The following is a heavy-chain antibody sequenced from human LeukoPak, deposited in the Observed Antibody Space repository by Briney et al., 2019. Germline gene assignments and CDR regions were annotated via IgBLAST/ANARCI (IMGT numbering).Heavy chain of an antibody. J-gene: IGHJ4*02. Sequence: GRSLRLSCAASGFTFSSYGMHWVRQAPGKGLEWVAVISYDGSNKYYADSVKGRFTISRDNSKNTLYLQMNSLRAEDTAVYYCAREITMVRGVHGGQDYWGQGTLVTVSS. CDR2: ISYDGSNK. D-gene: IGHD3-10*01. CDR1: GFTFSSYG. V-gene: IGHV3-30*03. CDR3: AREITMVRGVHGGQDY.